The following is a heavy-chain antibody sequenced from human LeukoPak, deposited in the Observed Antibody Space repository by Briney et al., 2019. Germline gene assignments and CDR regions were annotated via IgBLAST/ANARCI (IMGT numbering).Heavy chain of an antibody. Sequence: APVKVSCKASGYTFTGYYMHWVRQAPGQGLEWMGWINPNSGGTNYAQKFQGRVTMTRDTSISTAYMELSRLRSDDTAVYYCARHRYNWNWAFDYRGQGTLVTASS. CDR3: ARHRYNWNWAFDY. D-gene: IGHD1-7*01. CDR1: GYTFTGYY. CDR2: INPNSGGT. J-gene: IGHJ4*02. V-gene: IGHV1-2*02.